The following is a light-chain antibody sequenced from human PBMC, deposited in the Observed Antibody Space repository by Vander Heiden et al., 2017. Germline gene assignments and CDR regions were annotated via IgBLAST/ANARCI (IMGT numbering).Light chain of an antibody. J-gene: IGLJ2*01. Sequence: QSVLTQPPSVSAAPGQKDTISCSGSSANIGNNYVSWYQHLPGTAPKYLIYENNKRPSGIPDRFSGSKSGTSATLSITGLQTGDEADYYCGTWDSSLSAVVFGGGTKLTVL. CDR1: SANIGNNY. CDR2: ENN. CDR3: GTWDSSLSAVV. V-gene: IGLV1-51*02.